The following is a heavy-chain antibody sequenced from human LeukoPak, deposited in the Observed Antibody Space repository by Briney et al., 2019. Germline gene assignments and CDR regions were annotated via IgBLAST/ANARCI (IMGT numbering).Heavy chain of an antibody. CDR3: VRGQKDYDFWSSYYKKEEYYYMDV. D-gene: IGHD3-3*01. Sequence: GESLKISCQGSGYNFIDYWIGWVRQMPGKGLEWMGIIYPADSDTKYGPSFQGQVTISVDKSISIAYLQWSSLKASDTAIYYCVRGQKDYDFWSSYYKKEEYYYMDVWGKGTTVTVSS. CDR1: GYNFIDYW. J-gene: IGHJ6*03. V-gene: IGHV5-51*01. CDR2: IYPADSDT.